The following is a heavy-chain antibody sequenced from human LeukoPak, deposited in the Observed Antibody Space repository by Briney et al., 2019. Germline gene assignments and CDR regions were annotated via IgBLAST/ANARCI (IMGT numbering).Heavy chain of an antibody. CDR3: ARETVVVPAAFYYYGMDV. CDR2: ISYDGSNK. Sequence: SGGSLRLSCAASGFTFSSYAMHWVRQAPGKRLEWVAVISYDGSNKYYADSVKGRFTISRDNPKNTLYLQMNSLRAEDTAVYYCARETVVVPAAFYYYGMDVWGQGTAVTVSS. D-gene: IGHD2-2*01. V-gene: IGHV3-30-3*01. CDR1: GFTFSSYA. J-gene: IGHJ6*02.